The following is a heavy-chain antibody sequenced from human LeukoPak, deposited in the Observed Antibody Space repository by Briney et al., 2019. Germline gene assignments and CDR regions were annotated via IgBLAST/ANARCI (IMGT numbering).Heavy chain of an antibody. CDR1: GGSISGYY. Sequence: PSETLSLTCTVSGGSISGYYWSWIRQPPGKGLEWIGYIYYTGSTNSNPSLKSRVILSVDTSKNQLSLEVSSVTAADTAVYYCVRSKSGTYGWFDPWGQGTLVTVSS. J-gene: IGHJ5*02. CDR3: VRSKSGTYGWFDP. D-gene: IGHD4-17*01. V-gene: IGHV4-59*13. CDR2: IYYTGST.